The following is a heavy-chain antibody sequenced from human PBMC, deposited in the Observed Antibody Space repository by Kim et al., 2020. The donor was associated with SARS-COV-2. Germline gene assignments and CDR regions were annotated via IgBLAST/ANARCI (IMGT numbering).Heavy chain of an antibody. D-gene: IGHD3-16*02. J-gene: IGHJ4*02. V-gene: IGHV4-39*01. CDR2: IYYSGST. CDR3: ARRLEIPTYYDYVWGSYPYYFDY. Sequence: SETLSLTCTVSGGSISSSSYYWGWIRQPPGKGLEWIGSIYYSGSTYYNPSLKSRVTISVDTSKNQFSLKLSSVTAADTAVYYCARRLEIPTYYDYVWGSYPYYFDYWGQGTLVTVSS. CDR1: GGSISSSSYY.